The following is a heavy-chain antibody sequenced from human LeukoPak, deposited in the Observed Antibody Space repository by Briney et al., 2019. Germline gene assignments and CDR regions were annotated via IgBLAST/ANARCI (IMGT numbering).Heavy chain of an antibody. V-gene: IGHV3-23*01. D-gene: IGHD5-12*01. CDR1: GFTFSGYA. J-gene: IGHJ4*02. CDR2: ISASGGTT. CDR3: AKGWLAPGPTYDY. Sequence: PGGSLRLSCAASGFTFSGYAMGWVRQAPGKGPEWVSAISASGGTTHYADSVKGRFTLSRDNSRNTLHLQLHSLRAEDTAIYYCAKGWLAPGPTYDYWGQGTLVTVAS.